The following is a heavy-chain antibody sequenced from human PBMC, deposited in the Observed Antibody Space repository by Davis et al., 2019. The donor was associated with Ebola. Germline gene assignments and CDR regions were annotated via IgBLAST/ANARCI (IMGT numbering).Heavy chain of an antibody. CDR1: VITFSSYA. D-gene: IGHD3-22*01. J-gene: IGHJ4*02. V-gene: IGHV3-23*01. CDR3: AKDGITYYYDSSGYRSQYYFDY. Sequence: GESLKISCADSVITFSSYAMTWVRQAPGKGLEWVSAISGSGGTTYYAGSVKGRFTVSRDNSKKTMYLQMNSLRAEDTAVYYCAKDGITYYYDSSGYRSQYYFDYWGQGTLVTVSS. CDR2: ISGSGGTT.